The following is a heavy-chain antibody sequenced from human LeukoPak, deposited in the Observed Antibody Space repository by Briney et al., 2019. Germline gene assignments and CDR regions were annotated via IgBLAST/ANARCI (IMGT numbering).Heavy chain of an antibody. CDR3: AKRVTVTTDYFDY. Sequence: KPSETLSLTCTVSGYSLSSDYYWGWIRQPPGKGLEYIGSIYHRGSIYYNPSLKSRVTISVDTSKNQFSLKLSSVTAADTAVYFCAKRVTVTTDYFDYWGQGTLVTVSS. CDR2: IYHRGSI. J-gene: IGHJ4*02. CDR1: GYSLSSDYY. D-gene: IGHD4-17*01. V-gene: IGHV4-38-2*02.